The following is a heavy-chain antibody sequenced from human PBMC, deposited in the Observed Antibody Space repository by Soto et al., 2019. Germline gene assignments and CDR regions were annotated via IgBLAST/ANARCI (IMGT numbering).Heavy chain of an antibody. CDR3: AGGLSLPGIICVEY. V-gene: IGHV1-18*01. D-gene: IGHD3-10*01. CDR1: GYSFMTYG. Sequence: VQLVQSGDEVKKPGASVKVSCKTSGYSFMTYGINWVRQAPGQGLEWMGSISGYNGKTKYAQKVQDRVTLTIDTPTGTGKKEAENLRSVRTDIFFFAGGLSLPGIICVEYPGQGIRVTVSS. CDR2: ISGYNGKT. J-gene: IGHJ4*02.